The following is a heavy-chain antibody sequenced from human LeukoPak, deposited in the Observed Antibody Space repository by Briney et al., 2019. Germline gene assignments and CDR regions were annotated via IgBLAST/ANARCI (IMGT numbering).Heavy chain of an antibody. CDR1: GFTFSNYA. D-gene: IGHD3-22*01. J-gene: IGHJ4*02. CDR3: AKRGVVIRVILVGFHKEAYYFDS. V-gene: IGHV3-23*01. CDR2: IYGSDDKT. Sequence: PGGSLSLSCVASGFTFSNYAMSWVRQAPGKGLELVSGIYGSDDKTVYGDAVKGRFTISRDNSKNTLYLQMNSLRIEDTAVYFCAKRGVVIRVILVGFHKEAYYFDSWGQGALVTVSS.